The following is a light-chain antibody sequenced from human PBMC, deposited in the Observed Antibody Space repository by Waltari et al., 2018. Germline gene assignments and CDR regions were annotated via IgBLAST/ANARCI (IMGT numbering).Light chain of an antibody. J-gene: IGLJ2*01. CDR2: END. V-gene: IGLV1-51*01. Sequence: QSVLTQPPPVSAASGPTFTLSSSGSPPTIGHTYVSCYQQFPGTAPKLLIYENDKRPSGIPGRFSGSKSGTSATLDIHGLQTGDEADYYCGTWDSRMSVGVLGGGTKVTVL. CDR3: GTWDSRMSVGV. CDR1: PPTIGHTY.